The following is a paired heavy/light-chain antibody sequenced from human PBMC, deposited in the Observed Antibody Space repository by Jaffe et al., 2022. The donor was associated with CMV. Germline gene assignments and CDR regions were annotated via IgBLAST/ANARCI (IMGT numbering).Heavy chain of an antibody. D-gene: IGHD6-13*01. CDR1: GGSISNYF. CDR3: ARDRLYGSRWDGGYFDL. Sequence: QVQLQESGPGLVKPSETLSLTCTVSGGSISNYFWSWIRQPAGKGLEWIGRIYTSGSTNYNPSLKSRVTMSIDTSKNQFSLKLSSVTAADTAVYYCARDRLYGSRWDGGYFDLWGRGTLVTVSS. CDR2: IYTSGST. J-gene: IGHJ2*01. V-gene: IGHV4-4*07.
Light chain of an antibody. J-gene: IGLJ2*01. Sequence: QTVVTQEPSLTVSPGGTVTLTCASSTGAVTSGYYPNWFQQKPGQAPRALIYSTNNKHSWTPARFSGSLLGGKAALTLSGVQPEDEAEYYCLLYYGGAVVFGGGTKLTVL. CDR1: TGAVTSGYY. CDR2: STN. V-gene: IGLV7-43*01. CDR3: LLYYGGAVV.